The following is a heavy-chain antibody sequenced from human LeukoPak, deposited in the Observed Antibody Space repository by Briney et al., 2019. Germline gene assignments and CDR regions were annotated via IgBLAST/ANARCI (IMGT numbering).Heavy chain of an antibody. CDR1: GYTFTSYY. CDR3: ARVTPYCSSTSCYAYYYYYMDV. D-gene: IGHD2-2*01. J-gene: IGHJ6*03. Sequence: ASVKVSCKASGYTFTSYYMHWVRQAPGQGLEWMGIINPSGGSTSYAQKFQGRATMTRDTSTSTVYMELSSLRSEDTAVYYCARVTPYCSSTSCYAYYYYYMDVWGKGTTVTVSS. CDR2: INPSGGST. V-gene: IGHV1-46*01.